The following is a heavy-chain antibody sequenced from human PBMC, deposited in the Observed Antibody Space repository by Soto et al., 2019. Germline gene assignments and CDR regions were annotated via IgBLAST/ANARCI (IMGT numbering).Heavy chain of an antibody. CDR2: INPKSGGT. Sequence: QVQLVQSGAEVRKPGASVKVSCNVTGYTFSGHYLHWVRQAPGQGLEWMGWINPKSGGTNYAQKFQDRVNMTADTSVGAASMQLTSLRYDDTAVFYCARGLYSSPAYVFDSWGQGTLVTVSS. J-gene: IGHJ4*02. D-gene: IGHD6-13*01. CDR3: ARGLYSSPAYVFDS. V-gene: IGHV1-2*02. CDR1: GYTFSGHY.